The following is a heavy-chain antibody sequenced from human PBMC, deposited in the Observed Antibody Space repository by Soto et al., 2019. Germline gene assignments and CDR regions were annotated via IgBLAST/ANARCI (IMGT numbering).Heavy chain of an antibody. CDR2: IKGDGSEK. CDR1: GFTFGRYW. CDR3: ARDHLAMGHY. V-gene: IGHV3-7*04. Sequence: PGGSLRLSCAASGFTFGRYWMSWVRQAPGKGLEWVANIKGDGSEKYYVDSVKGRFTISRDNAKNSLFLQISSLRADDTAVYYCARDHLAMGHYWGQGTLVTVSS. J-gene: IGHJ4*02. D-gene: IGHD5-18*01.